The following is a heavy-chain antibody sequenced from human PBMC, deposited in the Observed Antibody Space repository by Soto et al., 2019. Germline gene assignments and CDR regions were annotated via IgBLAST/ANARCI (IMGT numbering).Heavy chain of an antibody. Sequence: PGGSLRPSCAGSGFTFSSYAMTWVRQAPGKGLEWVSTVSDSGGHTYYADSVKGRFTISRDNPKNTLYLQMNSLRAEDTAVYYCAKDSQSVSVSAARVYGMDVWGQGTTVTVSS. CDR3: AKDSQSVSVSAARVYGMDV. J-gene: IGHJ6*02. CDR2: VSDSGGHT. CDR1: GFTFSSYA. V-gene: IGHV3-23*01. D-gene: IGHD2-2*01.